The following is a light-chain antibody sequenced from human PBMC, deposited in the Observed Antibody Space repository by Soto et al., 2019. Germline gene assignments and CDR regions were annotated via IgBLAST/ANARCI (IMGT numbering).Light chain of an antibody. CDR3: QQYSSWPPWT. Sequence: EIVLSQSPRTLSSSPGERATPLCTASQSVISNLACYQQKPGQSHRLIIYGAYARATGIPDRFSGSGSGTEFTLTISRLESEDSAVYYCQQYSSWPPWTCGQGKKLDIK. V-gene: IGKV3-15*01. CDR1: QSVISN. J-gene: IGKJ1*01. CDR2: GAY.